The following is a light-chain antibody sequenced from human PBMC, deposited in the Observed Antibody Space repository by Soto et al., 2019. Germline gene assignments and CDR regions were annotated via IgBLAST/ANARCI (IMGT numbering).Light chain of an antibody. CDR1: QSVGRNY. V-gene: IGKV3-20*01. J-gene: IGKJ1*01. CDR3: QQYDDYSWKT. CDR2: DAS. Sequence: EIVLTQSPGTLSLSPGESATLSCRASQSVGRNYLAWFQHKPDQAPRLLIYDASNRATGVPDRFSGSGSGTDFTLSVTRLEPEDFATYYCQQYDDYSWKTFGQGTKV.